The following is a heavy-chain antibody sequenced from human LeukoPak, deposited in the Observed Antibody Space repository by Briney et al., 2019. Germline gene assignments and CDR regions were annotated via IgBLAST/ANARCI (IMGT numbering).Heavy chain of an antibody. CDR1: GFTSRSYW. CDR3: ARWARYCSSGSCYSWFDP. J-gene: IGHJ5*02. Sequence: GGSLRLSCAPSGFTSRSYWMSWVRQAPGKGLEWVANMKLDGSEENYVDSVKGRFTLSSDNAKNSLYLQMNSLRVDDTAVYYCARWARYCSSGSCYSWFDPWGQGTLVTVSS. V-gene: IGHV3-7*01. D-gene: IGHD2-15*01. CDR2: MKLDGSEE.